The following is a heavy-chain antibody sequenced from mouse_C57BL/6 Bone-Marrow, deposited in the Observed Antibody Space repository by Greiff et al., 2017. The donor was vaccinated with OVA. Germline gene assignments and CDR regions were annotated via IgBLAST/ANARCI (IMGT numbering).Heavy chain of an antibody. D-gene: IGHD2-3*01. CDR1: GYAFSSYW. CDR3: ARIWLLPYFDY. V-gene: IGHV1-80*01. Sequence: VQLQQSGAELVKPGASVKISCKASGYAFSSYWMNWVKQRPGKGLEWIGQIYPGDGDTNYNGKFKGKATLTADKSSSTAYMQLSSLTSEDSAVYYCARIWLLPYFDYWGQGTTLTVSS. CDR2: IYPGDGDT. J-gene: IGHJ2*01.